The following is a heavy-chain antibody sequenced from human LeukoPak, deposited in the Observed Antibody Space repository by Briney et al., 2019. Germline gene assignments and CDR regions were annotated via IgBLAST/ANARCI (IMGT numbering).Heavy chain of an antibody. V-gene: IGHV1-2*02. CDR3: ARVNYDILTGYSYFDY. CDR1: GYTFTGYY. Sequence: GASVTVSCKASGYTFTGYYMHWVRLAPAQGLEWMGWVNPNSGGTNYAQKFQGRVTMTRDTSISTAYMELSRLRSDDTAVYYCARVNYDILTGYSYFDYWGQGTLVTVSS. CDR2: VNPNSGGT. D-gene: IGHD3-9*01. J-gene: IGHJ4*02.